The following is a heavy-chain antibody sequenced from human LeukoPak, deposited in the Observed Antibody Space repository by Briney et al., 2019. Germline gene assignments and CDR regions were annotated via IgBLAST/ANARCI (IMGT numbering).Heavy chain of an antibody. Sequence: SETLSLTCAVYGGSFSGHYWGWIRQPPGKGLEWIGEINHSGSANYNPSLKSRVTISVDTSKNQFSLKLSSVTAADTAMYYCARGYSSGWHQPHYWGQGTLVTVSS. V-gene: IGHV4-34*01. CDR1: GGSFSGHY. CDR2: INHSGSA. D-gene: IGHD6-19*01. J-gene: IGHJ4*02. CDR3: ARGYSSGWHQPHY.